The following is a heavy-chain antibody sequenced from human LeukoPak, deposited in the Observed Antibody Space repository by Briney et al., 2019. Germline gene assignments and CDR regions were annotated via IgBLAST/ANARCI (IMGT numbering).Heavy chain of an antibody. CDR3: AKDNQRGGFQH. J-gene: IGHJ1*01. V-gene: IGHV3-43*02. Sequence: PGGSLRLSCAASGFSFDDNAMHWVRQTPGKGLEWVSLISGDGATTYYADSVKGRFNISRDNSKRSLYLQMNSLRSEDSALYYCAKDNQRGGFQHWGQGTLVTVSS. CDR2: ISGDGATT. D-gene: IGHD3-16*01. CDR1: GFSFDDNA.